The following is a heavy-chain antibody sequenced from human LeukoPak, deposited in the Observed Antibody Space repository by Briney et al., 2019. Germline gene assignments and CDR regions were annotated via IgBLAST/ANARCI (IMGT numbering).Heavy chain of an antibody. CDR3: AKDQYVLRTFGWPRD. V-gene: IGHV3-9*01. CDR2: ISWNSGNI. Sequence: PGGSLRLSCAASGFTFDDYAMHWVRQAPGKGLEWVSSISWNSGNIGYADSVKGRFTISRDSSKNTLHLQMNSLRPEDTAVYYCAKDQYVLRTFGWPRDSGQGTLVMVSS. J-gene: IGHJ4*02. D-gene: IGHD3-9*01. CDR1: GFTFDDYA.